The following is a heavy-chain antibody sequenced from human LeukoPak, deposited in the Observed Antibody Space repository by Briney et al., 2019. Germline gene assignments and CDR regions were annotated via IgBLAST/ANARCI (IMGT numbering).Heavy chain of an antibody. Sequence: GESLKISFKGSGYSFTSYWISWVRQMPGKGLEWMGRIDPSDSYTNYRPSFQGHVTISADKSTSTAYLQRSRLKASNTAMYYCTRQEGYDSWSGFYTGFYSGMDVWGQGTTVTVSS. CDR1: GYSFTSYW. CDR3: TRQEGYDSWSGFYTGFYSGMDV. V-gene: IGHV5-10-1*01. J-gene: IGHJ6*02. D-gene: IGHD3-3*01. CDR2: IDPSDSYT.